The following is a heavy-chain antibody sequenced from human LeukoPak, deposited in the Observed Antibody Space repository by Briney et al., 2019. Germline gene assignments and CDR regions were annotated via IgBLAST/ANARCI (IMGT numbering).Heavy chain of an antibody. D-gene: IGHD1-1*01. Sequence: TSETLSLTCTVSGDSINSGSYYWSWIRQPAGKGLEWIGRIYSSGSANYNPSLKSRVTISVDTSKNQFSLKLSSVTAADTAVYYCASWIDYWGQGTLVTVSS. CDR1: GDSINSGSYY. J-gene: IGHJ4*02. V-gene: IGHV4-61*02. CDR2: IYSSGSA. CDR3: ASWIDY.